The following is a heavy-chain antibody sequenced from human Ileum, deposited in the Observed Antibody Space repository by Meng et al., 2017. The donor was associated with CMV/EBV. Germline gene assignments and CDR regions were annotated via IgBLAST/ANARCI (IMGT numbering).Heavy chain of an antibody. CDR3: ARRRGYCSSTSCYTALHD. CDR2: IKQDGSEK. J-gene: IGHJ4*02. Sequence: GESLKISCAASGFTFSSYWMSWVRQAPGKGLEWVANIKQDGSEKYYVDSVKGRFTISRDNAKNSLYLQMNSLRAEDTAVYYCARRRGYCSSTSCYTALHDWGQGTLVTVSS. V-gene: IGHV3-7*01. D-gene: IGHD2-2*02. CDR1: GFTFSSYW.